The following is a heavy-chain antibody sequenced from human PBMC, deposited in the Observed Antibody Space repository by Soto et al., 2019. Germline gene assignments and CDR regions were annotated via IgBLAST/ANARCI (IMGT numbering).Heavy chain of an antibody. Sequence: QLQLQESGSGLVKPSQTLSLTCAVSGGSISTGAYSYSWIRQPPGEGLEWIGYIYHSGSTYYNPSLKSRISMSVDRSKNRFSLSLSSVTAADTAVYYCARLEAFCGGDCHSPWGQGTLVTVSS. CDR1: GGSISTGAYS. D-gene: IGHD2-21*02. CDR2: IYHSGST. V-gene: IGHV4-30-2*01. CDR3: ARLEAFCGGDCHSP. J-gene: IGHJ5*02.